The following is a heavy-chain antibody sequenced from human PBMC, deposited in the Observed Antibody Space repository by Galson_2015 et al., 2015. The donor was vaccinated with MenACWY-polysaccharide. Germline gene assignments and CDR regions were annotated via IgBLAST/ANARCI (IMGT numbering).Heavy chain of an antibody. CDR2: IKSKTDGGTT. V-gene: IGHV3-15*01. Sequence: SLRLSCAASGFTFSNVWMSWVRQAPGKGLEWVGRIKSKTDGGTTDYVATVKGRFTFSRDDSKSTLYLQMSSLKTEDTAVYYCTTGGGGHIVGCPPLDYWAQGTLVTVSS. D-gene: IGHD1-26*01. CDR3: TTGGGGHIVGCPPLDY. CDR1: GFTFSNVW. J-gene: IGHJ4*02.